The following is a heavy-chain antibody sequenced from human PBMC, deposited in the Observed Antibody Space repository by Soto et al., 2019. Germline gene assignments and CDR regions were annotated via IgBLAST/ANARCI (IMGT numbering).Heavy chain of an antibody. CDR2: MWYDGSNK. Sequence: GGSLRLSCAASGFTFSDHGMHWVRQAPGKGLERVAAMWYDGSNKYYADSVKGRFRISRDNSKNPLYFHMSSLRGEDTAVYYCARDSAGKTDWGLRGAFDFWGQGTMVTVSS. CDR1: GFTFSDHG. CDR3: ARDSAGKTDWGLRGAFDF. D-gene: IGHD7-27*01. V-gene: IGHV3-33*01. J-gene: IGHJ3*01.